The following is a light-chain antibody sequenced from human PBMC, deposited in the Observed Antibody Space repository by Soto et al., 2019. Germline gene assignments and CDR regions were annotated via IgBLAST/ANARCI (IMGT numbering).Light chain of an antibody. CDR2: EVR. Sequence: QSALTQPPSASGSPGQSVTISCTGSSNDLGGYNYVSWYQHHPGKAPKLIIYEVRERPSGVPDRFSGSKSGNTASLTVSRLQAEDDADYYSCSYGGSANLIFGGGTKLTVL. CDR1: SNDLGGYNY. J-gene: IGLJ2*01. V-gene: IGLV2-8*01. CDR3: CSYGGSANLI.